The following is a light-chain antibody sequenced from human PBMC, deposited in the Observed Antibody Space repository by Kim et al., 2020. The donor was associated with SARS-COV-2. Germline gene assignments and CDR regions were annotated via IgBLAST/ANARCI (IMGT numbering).Light chain of an antibody. V-gene: IGKV1-5*03. CDR1: QSISTW. CDR2: KAS. Sequence: DIQMTQSPSTLSASVGDRVTITCRASQSISTWLAWYQRKPGKAPKLLIYKASTLQTGVPPRFSGSGSETEFTLTISSLQPDDFATYYCQHYISYPWIFGQGTKVDIK. CDR3: QHYISYPWI. J-gene: IGKJ1*01.